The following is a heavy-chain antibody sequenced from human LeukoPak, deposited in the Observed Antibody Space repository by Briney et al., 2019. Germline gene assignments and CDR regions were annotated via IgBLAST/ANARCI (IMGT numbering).Heavy chain of an antibody. CDR2: IYDSGST. CDR3: AVVAATLAY. CDR1: GGSVSSGSYY. V-gene: IGHV4-30-4*08. D-gene: IGHD2-15*01. J-gene: IGHJ4*02. Sequence: SETLSLTCTVSGGSVSSGSYYWSWIRQPPGKGLEWIGYIYDSGSTYYNPSLESRVTMSVDTSKNQFSLKLSSVTAADTAVYYCAVVAATLAYWGQGTLVTVSS.